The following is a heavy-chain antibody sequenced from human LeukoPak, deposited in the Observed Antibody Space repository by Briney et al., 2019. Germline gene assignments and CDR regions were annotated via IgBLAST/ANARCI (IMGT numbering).Heavy chain of an antibody. Sequence: GGSLRLSCAAAGFTFSSYAMSWVRQAPGKGLEWVAGISGSGGSTYYADSVTGRFTISRDNSKNTLYVQMNSLRAEDTAIYYCAKGGRLPYFDDRIGYYGMDVWGQGTTVTVSS. CDR1: GFTFSSYA. CDR3: AKGGRLPYFDDRIGYYGMDV. D-gene: IGHD3-9*01. J-gene: IGHJ6*02. CDR2: ISGSGGST. V-gene: IGHV3-23*01.